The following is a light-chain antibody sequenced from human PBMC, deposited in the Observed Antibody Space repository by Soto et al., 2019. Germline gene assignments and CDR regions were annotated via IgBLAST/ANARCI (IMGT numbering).Light chain of an antibody. V-gene: IGKV1-5*03. CDR1: QSISNW. J-gene: IGKJ2*01. CDR2: KAS. Sequence: DIQMTQSPSTLSASVGDRVIITCRASQSISNWLAWYQQKPGKAPNLLIYKASSLKSGVPSRFSGSGSGTEFTLTISSLQPDDFASYFCQQSYITPYTFGQGTKLEIK. CDR3: QQSYITPYT.